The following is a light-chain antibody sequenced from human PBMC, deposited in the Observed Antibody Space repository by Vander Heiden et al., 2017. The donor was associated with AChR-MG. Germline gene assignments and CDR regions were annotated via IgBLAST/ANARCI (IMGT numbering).Light chain of an antibody. Sequence: SSELTQDPAVSVALGQTVRITCQGDSRRSYYASWYRQKPGQAPVLVFYGKNNRPSGIPDRFSGSNSENTASLTITGAQAEDEADYYCNSRDTSGNHHVFGPGTKVTVL. V-gene: IGLV3-19*01. CDR3: NSRDTSGNHHV. CDR1: SRRSYY. CDR2: GKN. J-gene: IGLJ1*01.